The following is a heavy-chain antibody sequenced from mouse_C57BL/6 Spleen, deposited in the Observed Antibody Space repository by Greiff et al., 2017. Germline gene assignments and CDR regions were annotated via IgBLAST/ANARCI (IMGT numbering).Heavy chain of an antibody. CDR1: GYTFTSYW. J-gene: IGHJ2*01. Sequence: QVQLQQPGAELVKPGASVKTSCKASGYTFTSYWITWVKQRPGQGLEWIGDIYPGSGSTNYNEKFKSKATLTVDTSSSTAYMQLSSLTSEDSAVYYCARGDGSRGYFDYWGQGTTLTVSS. CDR2: IYPGSGST. CDR3: ARGDGSRGYFDY. V-gene: IGHV1-55*01. D-gene: IGHD2-3*01.